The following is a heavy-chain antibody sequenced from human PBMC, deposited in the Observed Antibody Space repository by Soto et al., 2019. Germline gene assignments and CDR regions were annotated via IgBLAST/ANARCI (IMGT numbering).Heavy chain of an antibody. CDR3: AKDRGQFGNYYGMDV. J-gene: IGHJ6*02. CDR2: ISYDGSNK. CDR1: GFTFSSYA. D-gene: IGHD3-16*01. Sequence: GGSLRLSCAASGFTFSSYAMHWVRQAPGKGLEWVAVISYDGSNKYYADSVKGRFTISRDNSKNTLYLQMDSLRAEDTGVYYCAKDRGQFGNYYGMDVWGQGTTVTVSS. V-gene: IGHV3-30-3*01.